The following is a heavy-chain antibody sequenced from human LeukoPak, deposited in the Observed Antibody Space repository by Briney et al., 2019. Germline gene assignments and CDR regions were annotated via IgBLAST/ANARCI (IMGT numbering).Heavy chain of an antibody. Sequence: ASVKVSCKASGYTFISYGISWVRQAPGQGLEWMGWISAYNGNTNYAQKLQGRVTMTTDTSTSTAYMELRSLRSDDTAVYYCATEMDYGGTLDYWGQGTLVTVSS. V-gene: IGHV1-18*01. D-gene: IGHD4-23*01. CDR3: ATEMDYGGTLDY. J-gene: IGHJ4*02. CDR1: GYTFISYG. CDR2: ISAYNGNT.